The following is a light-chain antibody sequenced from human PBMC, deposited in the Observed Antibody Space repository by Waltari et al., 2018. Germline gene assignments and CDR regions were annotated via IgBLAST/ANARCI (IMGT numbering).Light chain of an antibody. J-gene: IGLJ1*01. CDR2: EVS. CDR3: SSYTSSSTPYV. V-gene: IGLV2-14*01. Sequence: QSALTQPASVSGSPGQSITISCTGTSSDVGGYNYVSWYQQHPGKVPKVMIYEVSNRPSGVSNRFSGSKSGNTASLTISGRQAEDEADYYCSSYTSSSTPYVFGTGTKVTVL. CDR1: SSDVGGYNY.